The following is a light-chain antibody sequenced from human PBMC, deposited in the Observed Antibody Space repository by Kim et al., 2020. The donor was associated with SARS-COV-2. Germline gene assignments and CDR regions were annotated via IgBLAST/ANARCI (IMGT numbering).Light chain of an antibody. CDR1: TSNIGSNY. V-gene: IGLV1-47*01. CDR2: RNN. J-gene: IGLJ3*02. Sequence: GQMVTISCSGGTSNIGSNYVYWYQQLPGTAPKLLIYRNNQRPSGVPDRFSGSKSGTSASLAISGLRSEDEADYYCAAWDDSLSGRVFGGGTQLTVL. CDR3: AAWDDSLSGRV.